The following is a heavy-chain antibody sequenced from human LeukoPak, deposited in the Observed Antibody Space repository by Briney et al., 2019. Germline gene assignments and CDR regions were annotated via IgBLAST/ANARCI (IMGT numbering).Heavy chain of an antibody. Sequence: SETLSLTCTVSGGSISSSSYYWSWIRQPPGKGLEWIGYIYHSGSTYYNPSLKSRVTISVDRSKNQFSLKLSSVTAADTAVYYCARDVGYCSSTSCYQGTWFDPWGQGTLVTVSS. CDR1: GGSISSSSYY. J-gene: IGHJ5*02. CDR2: IYHSGST. D-gene: IGHD2-2*01. V-gene: IGHV4-30-2*01. CDR3: ARDVGYCSSTSCYQGTWFDP.